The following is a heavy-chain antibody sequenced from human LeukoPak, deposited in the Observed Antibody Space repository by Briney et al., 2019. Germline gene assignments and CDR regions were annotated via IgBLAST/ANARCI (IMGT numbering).Heavy chain of an antibody. J-gene: IGHJ3*02. Sequence: GGSLRLSCVASGFTFSSYTMHWFRQAPGKGLEYVSAISGNGGDTYYANSVTGRFTVSRDNSKNTLYLQMNSLRAEDTAVYYCAKGVEDYYGSGSPIHDAFDIWGQGTMVTVSS. CDR1: GFTFSSYT. CDR3: AKGVEDYYGSGSPIHDAFDI. CDR2: ISGNGGDT. D-gene: IGHD3-10*01. V-gene: IGHV3-64*01.